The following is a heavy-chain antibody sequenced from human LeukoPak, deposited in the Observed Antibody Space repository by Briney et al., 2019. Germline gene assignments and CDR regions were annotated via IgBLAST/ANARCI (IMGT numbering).Heavy chain of an antibody. V-gene: IGHV1-8*01. CDR1: GYTFTSYD. Sequence: ASVKVSCKASGYTFTSYDINWVRQATGQGLEWMGWMNPNSGNTGYAQKFQGRVTMTRNTSISTAYMELSGLRSEDTAVYYCARGTEPLRYFDWLLSSNYYGMDVWGQGTTVTVSS. J-gene: IGHJ6*02. CDR2: MNPNSGNT. CDR3: ARGTEPLRYFDWLLSSNYYGMDV. D-gene: IGHD3-9*01.